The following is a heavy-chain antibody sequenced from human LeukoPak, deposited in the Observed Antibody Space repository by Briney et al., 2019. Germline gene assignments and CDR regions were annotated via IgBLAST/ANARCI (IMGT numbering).Heavy chain of an antibody. CDR1: GLIFSNYA. Sequence: GRSLRLSCAASGLIFSNYAMHWVRQAPGKGLEWVAVISKDGSSKYYADSEQGRFTISRDNSKNTLYLQMNSLRAEDTAVYYCARGYGSTPTYWGQGTLVTVSS. CDR3: ARGYGSTPTY. J-gene: IGHJ4*02. CDR2: ISKDGSSK. V-gene: IGHV3-30-3*01. D-gene: IGHD2-2*01.